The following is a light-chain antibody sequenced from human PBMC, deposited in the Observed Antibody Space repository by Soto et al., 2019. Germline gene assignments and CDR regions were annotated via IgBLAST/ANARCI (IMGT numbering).Light chain of an antibody. CDR3: SSYAGSNRVV. Sequence: SVLTQPPSASGSPGQSVTISCTGTSSDVGGYNYVSWYQQHPGKVPKLMIYEVSQRPSGVPDRFSGSKSGNTASLTVSGLQAEDEADYYCSSYAGSNRVVFGGGTKLTVL. J-gene: IGLJ2*01. CDR1: SSDVGGYNY. V-gene: IGLV2-8*01. CDR2: EVS.